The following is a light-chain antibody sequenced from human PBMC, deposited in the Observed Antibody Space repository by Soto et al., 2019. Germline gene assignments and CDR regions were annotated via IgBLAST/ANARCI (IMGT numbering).Light chain of an antibody. CDR1: SSDVGGYNY. CDR3: CSYAGRYTYV. J-gene: IGLJ1*01. CDR2: DVS. V-gene: IGLV2-11*01. Sequence: QSVLAQPRSVSGSPGQSVTISCTVASSDVGGYNYVSWYQQHPGKAPKLMIYDVSKRPSGVPDRFSGSKSGNTASLTISGLQTEDEADYYCCSYAGRYTYVFGTGTKVT.